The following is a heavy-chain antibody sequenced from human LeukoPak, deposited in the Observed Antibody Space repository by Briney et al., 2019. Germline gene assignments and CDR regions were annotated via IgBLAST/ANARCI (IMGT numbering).Heavy chain of an antibody. V-gene: IGHV3-23*01. D-gene: IGHD3-3*01. Sequence: GGSLRLSCAASGFTFSSYSMTWVRQAPGKGLEWVSVISGSGGITFYRDSVKGRFTISRDNFKNTLSLQMNSLRADDTAVYYCVKEVMAHAFWSGHSAWGHGTLVTVSS. CDR1: GFTFSSYS. CDR2: ISGSGGIT. J-gene: IGHJ4*01. CDR3: VKEVMAHAFWSGHSA.